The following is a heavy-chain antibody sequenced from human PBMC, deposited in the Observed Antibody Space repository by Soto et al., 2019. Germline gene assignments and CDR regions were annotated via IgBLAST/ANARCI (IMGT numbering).Heavy chain of an antibody. CDR1: GASVSSGSYY. D-gene: IGHD3-22*01. V-gene: IGHV4-61*01. CDR3: AKVTYYYDSSGYYDAFDI. Sequence: SETLSLTCTVSGASVSSGSYYWSWIRQPPGKGMEWIGYIYYSGSTNYNPSLKSRVTISVDTSKNQFSLKLSSVTAADTAVYYCAKVTYYYDSSGYYDAFDIWGQGTMVTV. CDR2: IYYSGST. J-gene: IGHJ3*02.